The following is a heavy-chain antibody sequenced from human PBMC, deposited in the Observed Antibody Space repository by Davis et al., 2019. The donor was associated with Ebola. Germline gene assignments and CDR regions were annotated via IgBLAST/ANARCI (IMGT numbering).Heavy chain of an antibody. CDR1: GFSVNERY. V-gene: IGHV3-53*05. CDR3: TRDSGLGGDYNDF. Sequence: GGSLGLSCAATGFSVNERYMGWVRQAPGRGLAWVTTASVTGHIYYAESVKGRFIISKDAAKNTLNLLMNNLRSEDTAIYFCTRDSGLGGDYNDFWGQGTHVTVTT. D-gene: IGHD3-10*01. CDR2: ASVTGHI. J-gene: IGHJ4*02.